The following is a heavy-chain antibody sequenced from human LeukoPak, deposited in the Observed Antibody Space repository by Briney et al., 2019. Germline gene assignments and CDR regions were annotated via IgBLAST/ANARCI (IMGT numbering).Heavy chain of an antibody. CDR1: GFPFSRYS. Sequence: GGSLRLSCAASGFPFSRYSMNWVRQAPGEGPEWVSSITSSSSNKGYVDSVKGRFTVSRDNAKNSLYLQMDSLRVEDTAVYYCARDPPSRGTRYFDYWGQGILVTVSS. D-gene: IGHD3-16*01. CDR3: ARDPPSRGTRYFDY. V-gene: IGHV3-21*01. CDR2: ITSSSSNK. J-gene: IGHJ4*02.